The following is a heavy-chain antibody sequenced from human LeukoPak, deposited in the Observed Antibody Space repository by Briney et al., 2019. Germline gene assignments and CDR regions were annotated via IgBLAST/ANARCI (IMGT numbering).Heavy chain of an antibody. Sequence: GGSLRLSCAASGFTFSSYAMHWVRQAPGKGLEWVAVISYDGSNKYYADSVKGRFTISRDSSKNTLYLLMSSLRAEDTAVYYCAKGVYGYADYALLDYWGQGTLVTVSS. V-gene: IGHV3-30*04. CDR3: AKGVYGYADYALLDY. CDR1: GFTFSSYA. CDR2: ISYDGSNK. J-gene: IGHJ4*02. D-gene: IGHD2-2*01.